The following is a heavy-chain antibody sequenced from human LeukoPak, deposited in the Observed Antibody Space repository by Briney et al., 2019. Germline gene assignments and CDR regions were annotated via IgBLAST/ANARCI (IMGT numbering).Heavy chain of an antibody. J-gene: IGHJ4*02. V-gene: IGHV3-69-1*02. CDR3: ARSGYDSFDY. Sequence: GGSLRLSCAASGFTFSNFAMTWVRQAPGKGLEWVSSIVGSSSTYYADSLKGRFTISRDNAKNSLYLQMNSLRAEDTAVYYCARSGYDSFDYWGQGTLVTVSS. CDR1: GFTFSNFA. CDR2: IVGSSST. D-gene: IGHD5-12*01.